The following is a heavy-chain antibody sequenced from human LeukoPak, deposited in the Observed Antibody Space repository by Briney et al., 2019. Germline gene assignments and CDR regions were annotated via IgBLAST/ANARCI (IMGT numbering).Heavy chain of an antibody. CDR1: GDSISSGGYS. V-gene: IGHV4-30-2*05. CDR3: ARTHGDYAETHYFDY. J-gene: IGHJ4*02. D-gene: IGHD4-17*01. Sequence: SQTLSLTCAVSGDSISSGGYSWSWIRQPPGKGLEWIGYIYHSGSTYYNPSLKSRVTISVDTSKNQFSLKLSSVTAADTAVYYCARTHGDYAETHYFDYWGQGTLVTVSS. CDR2: IYHSGST.